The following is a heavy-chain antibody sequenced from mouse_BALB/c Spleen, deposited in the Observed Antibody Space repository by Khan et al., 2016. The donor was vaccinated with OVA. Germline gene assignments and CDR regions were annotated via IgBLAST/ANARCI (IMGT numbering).Heavy chain of an antibody. V-gene: IGHV3-2*02. D-gene: IGHD2-2*01. CDR3: IRSVYYAYAYAMDY. CDR2: ISFSGST. Sequence: EVQLQESGPGLVKPSQSLSLTCTVTGYSITSDFAWNWVRQFPGNKLEWMGYISFSGSTSYGPSLKSRLSITRDTSKNQFFLHLSSVTTEDTATYYCIRSVYYAYAYAMDYWGQGTSVTVSS. J-gene: IGHJ4*01. CDR1: GYSITSDFA.